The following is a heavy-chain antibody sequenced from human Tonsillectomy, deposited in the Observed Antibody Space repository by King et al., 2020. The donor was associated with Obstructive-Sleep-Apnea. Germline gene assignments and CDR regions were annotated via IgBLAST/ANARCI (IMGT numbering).Heavy chain of an antibody. Sequence: VPSGRSLRLSCAASGFPFRRSALHWVRPAPGKGLEWVAVISSAGRPTYSAASVKGRFTLSRDHSQHTLYLQLNSLSAEDTAVYYCARAPTYYYDSGAFDIWGQGTMVTVAS. CDR1: GFPFRRSA. V-gene: IGHV3-30*04. J-gene: IGHJ3*02. D-gene: IGHD3-22*01. CDR2: ISSAGRPT. CDR3: ARAPTYYYDSGAFDI.